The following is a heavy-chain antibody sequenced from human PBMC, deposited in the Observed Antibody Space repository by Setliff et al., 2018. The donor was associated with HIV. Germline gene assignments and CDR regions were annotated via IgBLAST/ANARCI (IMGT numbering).Heavy chain of an antibody. CDR2: ISGDGSSI. J-gene: IGHJ3*02. D-gene: IGHD7-27*01. CDR1: GFTFSSYW. V-gene: IGHV3-74*01. CDR3: ARELHKLGIFEPFDI. Sequence: PGRSLRLSCAASGFTFSSYWMHWVRQAPGKGPVWVSRISGDGSSINYADSVKGRFTISRDNSKNTLYLQMDSLRAEDTAVYYCARELHKLGIFEPFDIWGQGTMVTVSS.